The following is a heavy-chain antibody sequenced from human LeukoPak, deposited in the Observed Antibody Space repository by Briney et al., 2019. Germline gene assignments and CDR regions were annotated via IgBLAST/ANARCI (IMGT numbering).Heavy chain of an antibody. CDR2: IRYDGSNK. Sequence: QPGGSLRLSCAASGFTFSSYGMHWVRQAPGKGLEWVAFIRYDGSNKYYADSVKGRFTISRDNSKNTLYLQMNSLRAEDTAVYYCSKPILVVPAGNHLDYYGQGALVTVSS. V-gene: IGHV3-30*02. CDR3: SKPILVVPAGNHLDY. CDR1: GFTFSSYG. J-gene: IGHJ4*02. D-gene: IGHD2-2*01.